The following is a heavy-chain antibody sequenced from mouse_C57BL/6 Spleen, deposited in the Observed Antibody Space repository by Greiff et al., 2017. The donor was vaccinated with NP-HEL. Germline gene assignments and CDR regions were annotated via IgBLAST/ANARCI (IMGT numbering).Heavy chain of an antibody. V-gene: IGHV5-17*01. CDR2: ISSGSSTI. CDR1: GFTFSDYG. D-gene: IGHD2-4*01. CDR3: ERNHDYDGPASGFEY. Sequence: DVMLVESGGGLVKPGGSLKLSCAASGFTFSDYGMHWVRQAPEKGLEWVAYISSGSSTIYYADTVKGRFIISRDNAKNTLFLQMTSLRSEDTAMYYCERNHDYDGPASGFEYWGKGTLVTVSA. J-gene: IGHJ3*01.